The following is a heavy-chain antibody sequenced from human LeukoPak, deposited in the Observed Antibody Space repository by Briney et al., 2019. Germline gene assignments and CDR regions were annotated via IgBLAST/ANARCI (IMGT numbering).Heavy chain of an antibody. D-gene: IGHD6-13*01. CDR2: IKQDGSEK. V-gene: IGHV3-7*01. CDR3: ARVTAAAPRYYYMDV. J-gene: IGHJ6*03. Sequence: GGSLRLSCAASGFTFSSYWMSWVRQAPGKVLEWVANIKQDGSEKYYVDSVKGRFTISRDNAKNSLYLQMNSLRAEDTAVYYCARVTAAAPRYYYMDVWGKGTTVTVSS. CDR1: GFTFSSYW.